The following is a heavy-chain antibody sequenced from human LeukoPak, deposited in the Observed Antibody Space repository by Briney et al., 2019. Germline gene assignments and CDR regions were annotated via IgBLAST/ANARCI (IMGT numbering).Heavy chain of an antibody. V-gene: IGHV3-48*03. CDR2: ISSSGSTI. CDR3: ARAYGDYYYYYGMDV. CDR1: GFTFSSYE. D-gene: IGHD4-17*01. J-gene: IGHJ6*02. Sequence: GGSLRLSCAASGFTFSSYEMNWVRQAPGKGLEWVSYISSSGSTIYYGDSVKGRFTISRDNAKNSLYLQMTSLRAEDTAVYYCARAYGDYYYYYGMDVWGQGTTVTVSS.